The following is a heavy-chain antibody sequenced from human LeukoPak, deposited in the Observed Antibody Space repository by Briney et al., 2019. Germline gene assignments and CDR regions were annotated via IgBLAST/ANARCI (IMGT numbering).Heavy chain of an antibody. CDR3: ARGQYGDYDY. CDR2: ISAGGSST. J-gene: IGHJ4*02. D-gene: IGHD4-17*01. V-gene: IGHV3-23*01. CDR1: GFTFSSYA. Sequence: GGSLRLSCAASGFTFSSYAMSWVRQAPGKGLQWVSAISAGGSSTYYADSVKGRFTIPRDNSKNTLYLQMNSLRAEDTAVYYCARGQYGDYDYWGQGTLVTVSS.